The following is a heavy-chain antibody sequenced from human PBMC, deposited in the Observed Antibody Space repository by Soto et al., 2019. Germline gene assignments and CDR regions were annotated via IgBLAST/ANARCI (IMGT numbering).Heavy chain of an antibody. CDR2: IIPIFGTA. J-gene: IGHJ6*02. V-gene: IGHV1-69*13. CDR3: ARVWEWDYFWSGYGHYGMDV. CDR1: GGTFSSYA. D-gene: IGHD3-3*01. Sequence: SSVKVSCKASGGTFSSYAISWVRQAPGQGLEWMGGIIPIFGTANYAQKFQGRVTITADESTSTAYMELSSLRSEDTAVYYCARVWEWDYFWSGYGHYGMDVWGQGATVTVSS.